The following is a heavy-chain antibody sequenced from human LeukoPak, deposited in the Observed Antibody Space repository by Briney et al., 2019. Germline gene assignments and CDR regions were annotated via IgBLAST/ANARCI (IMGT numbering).Heavy chain of an antibody. CDR2: IWSDGGDK. V-gene: IGHV3-33*01. CDR1: GFTFINYV. J-gene: IGHJ4*02. CDR3: AHWGSSGPFDY. D-gene: IGHD6-6*01. Sequence: GGSLRLSCAASGFTFINYVMHWVRQAPGKGLEWVSVIWSDGGDKYYADSVKGRFTISRDNSKNALYLRMNSLRAEDTAVYYCAHWGSSGPFDYWGQGTLVTVSS.